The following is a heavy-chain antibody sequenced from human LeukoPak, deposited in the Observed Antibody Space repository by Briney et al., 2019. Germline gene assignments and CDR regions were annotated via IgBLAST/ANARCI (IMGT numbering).Heavy chain of an antibody. J-gene: IGHJ4*02. V-gene: IGHV3-23*01. CDR3: ARDRPYSSGWYGVIH. D-gene: IGHD6-19*01. Sequence: GGSLRLSCVGSGFTFRSHAMSWVRQAPEKGLEFVSGIYENGGTTYYADSVKGRFTISRDNAKNSLYLQMNSLRDEDTAVYYCARDRPYSSGWYGVIHWGQGTLVTVSS. CDR1: GFTFRSHA. CDR2: IYENGGTT.